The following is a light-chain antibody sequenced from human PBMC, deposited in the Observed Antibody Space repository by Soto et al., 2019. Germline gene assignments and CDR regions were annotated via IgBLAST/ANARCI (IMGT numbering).Light chain of an antibody. J-gene: IGLJ1*01. CDR2: DVT. CDR1: SRDVGAYNY. V-gene: IGLV2-11*01. CDR3: CSYAGTYSYV. Sequence: QSVLTQPRSVSGSPGQSVTISCTGTSRDVGAYNYVSWYQEHPGKAPKVILYDVTKRPSGVPDRFSGSKSGNTASLTISGLQSEDEADYYCCSYAGTYSYVFGTGTKLTVL.